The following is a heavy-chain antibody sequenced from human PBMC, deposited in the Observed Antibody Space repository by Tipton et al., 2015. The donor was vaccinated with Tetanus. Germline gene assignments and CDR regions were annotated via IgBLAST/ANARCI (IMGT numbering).Heavy chain of an antibody. D-gene: IGHD2-2*01. CDR2: ISVYNGNT. V-gene: IGHV1-18*01. Sequence: QLVQSGAEVEKPGASVKVSCKASGYIFNTFGISWVRQAPGQGLEWMGWISVYNGNTNCAQNLQDRVTMTTDTPRSTAYMELRSLRSDDTAVYYCARVPTNPLAVDRPTDYWGQGTLVTVSS. J-gene: IGHJ4*02. CDR3: ARVPTNPLAVDRPTDY. CDR1: GYIFNTFG.